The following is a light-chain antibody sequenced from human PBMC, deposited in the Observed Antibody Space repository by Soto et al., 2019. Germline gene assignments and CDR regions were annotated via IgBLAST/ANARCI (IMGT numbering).Light chain of an antibody. Sequence: IVMSQSPDSLTVSLGERATINCKSSQSVLYSSNNKNYLAWYQQKPGQPPKLLIYWASTRQSGVPDRFSGSGSGTDFTLTISSLQAEDVAVYYCHQYYNSPYTFGQGTKLDIK. CDR2: WAS. J-gene: IGKJ2*01. CDR3: HQYYNSPYT. V-gene: IGKV4-1*01. CDR1: QSVLYSSNNKNY.